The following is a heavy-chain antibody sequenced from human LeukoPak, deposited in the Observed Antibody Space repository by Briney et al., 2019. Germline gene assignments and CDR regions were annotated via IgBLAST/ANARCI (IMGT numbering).Heavy chain of an antibody. V-gene: IGHV4-38-2*01. D-gene: IGHD2-15*01. Sequence: SETLSLTCAVSGYSISSGYYWGWIRQPPGKGLEWIGSIYHSGSTYYNPSLKSRVIISVDTSKNQFSLKLSSVTAADTAVYYCARVRYCSGGSCRELFDYWGQGTLVTVSS. CDR1: GYSISSGYY. CDR2: IYHSGST. J-gene: IGHJ4*02. CDR3: ARVRYCSGGSCRELFDY.